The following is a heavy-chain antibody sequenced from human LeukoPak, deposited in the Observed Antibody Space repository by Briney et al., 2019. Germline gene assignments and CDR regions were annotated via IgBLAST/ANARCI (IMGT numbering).Heavy chain of an antibody. CDR2: VSGSGGST. D-gene: IGHD3-10*01. CDR3: AKDKGSGSGSYSWGYFDY. CDR1: GFTFSSYA. V-gene: IGHV3-23*01. J-gene: IGHJ4*02. Sequence: PGGSLRLSCEASGFTFSSYAMSWVRQAPGKGLEWVSGVSGSGGSTVYADSVKGRFTISRDNSKNTMYLQMNRLRAEDTAVYYCAKDKGSGSGSYSWGYFDYWGQGTLVTVSS.